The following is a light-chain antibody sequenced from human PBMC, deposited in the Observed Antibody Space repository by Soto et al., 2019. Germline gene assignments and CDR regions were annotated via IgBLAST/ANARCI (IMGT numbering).Light chain of an antibody. J-gene: IGLJ3*02. V-gene: IGLV1-44*01. CDR3: AVWDDSLNGGV. CDR1: SPNIGTNA. Sequence: QSVVTQTPSASGTPGQRVTISCSGSSPNIGTNAVNWCQQLPGTAPRLLIYSNDQRPPGVPDRFSGPKSGTSASLAISGLQSEDEADYFCAVWDDSLNGGVFGGGTKVTVL. CDR2: SND.